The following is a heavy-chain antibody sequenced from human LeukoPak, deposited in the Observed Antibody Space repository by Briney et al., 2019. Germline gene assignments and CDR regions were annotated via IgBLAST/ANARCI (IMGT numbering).Heavy chain of an antibody. CDR1: GYTFTGYY. CDR2: INPNSGGT. V-gene: IGHV1-2*02. J-gene: IGHJ5*02. CDR3: ARGKRIAAAAHLNWFDP. Sequence: GASVKVSCKASGYTFTGYYMHWVRQAPGQGLEWMGWINPNSGGTNYAQKFQGRVTMTRDTSISTAYMELSRLRSDDTAVYYCARGKRIAAAAHLNWFDPWGQGTLVTVSS. D-gene: IGHD6-13*01.